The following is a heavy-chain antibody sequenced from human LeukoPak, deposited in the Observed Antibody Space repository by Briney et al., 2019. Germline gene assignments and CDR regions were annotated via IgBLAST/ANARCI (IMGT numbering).Heavy chain of an antibody. CDR3: ARDHPYYYGSGSRGWFDP. D-gene: IGHD3-10*01. Sequence: GGSLRLSCAASGFTFSSYSMNWVRQAPGKGLEWVSSISSSSSYIYYADSVKGRFTISRDNAKNSLYLQMNSLRAEDTAVYYCARDHPYYYGSGSRGWFDPWGQGTLVTVSS. J-gene: IGHJ5*02. CDR2: ISSSSSYI. CDR1: GFTFSSYS. V-gene: IGHV3-21*01.